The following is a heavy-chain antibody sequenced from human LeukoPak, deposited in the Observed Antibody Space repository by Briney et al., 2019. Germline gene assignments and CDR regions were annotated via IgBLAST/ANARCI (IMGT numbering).Heavy chain of an antibody. Sequence: GGSLRLSCAASGFTFSSYAMSWVRQAPGKGLEWVSAISGSGGSTYYADSVKGRFTISRDNSKNTLYLQMNSLRVEDTAVYYCAKTTTVVTPFDRSDYWGQGTLVTVSS. J-gene: IGHJ4*02. CDR1: GFTFSSYA. D-gene: IGHD4-23*01. CDR2: ISGSGGST. CDR3: AKTTTVVTPFDRSDY. V-gene: IGHV3-23*01.